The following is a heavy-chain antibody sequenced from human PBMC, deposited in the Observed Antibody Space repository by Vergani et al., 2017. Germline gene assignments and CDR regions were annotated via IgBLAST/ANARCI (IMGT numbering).Heavy chain of an antibody. CDR1: GFLLNTRGVS. CDR2: IYWNDDQ. CDR3: VYRKAECGTTGCSDPIYDCYYMDV. J-gene: IGHJ6*03. Sequence: QIPLKESGPTLVTPTHTLTLTCTVSGFLLNTRGVSVARIPQPPGQALDWLALIYWNDDQHYSSSLNNRVTITKDTTKNQIVLTMTNIDYVDTGSYYCVYRKAECGTTGCSDPIYDCYYMDVWGKGTTVTVFS. D-gene: IGHD1-7*01. V-gene: IGHV2-5*04.